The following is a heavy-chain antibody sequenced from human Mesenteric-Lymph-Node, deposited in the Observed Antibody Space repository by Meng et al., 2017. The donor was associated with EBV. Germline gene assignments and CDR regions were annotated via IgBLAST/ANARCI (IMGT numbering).Heavy chain of an antibody. CDR2: ISPSCDAI. CDR1: GFTLSDYY. Sequence: VRRVVSGGGLVKHGGSLRLCCESFGFTLSDYYLGWIRQAPGKGLEWVSYISPSCDAIYLADCVKGRFTISRDNAKDSLHLQMDSLRVEDTAVYWCASFEERDFWGQGTLVTVSS. D-gene: IGHD1-26*01. V-gene: IGHV3-11*01. CDR3: ASFEERDF. J-gene: IGHJ4*02.